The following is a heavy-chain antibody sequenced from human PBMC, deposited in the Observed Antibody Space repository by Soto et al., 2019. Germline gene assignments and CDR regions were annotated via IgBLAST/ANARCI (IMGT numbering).Heavy chain of an antibody. CDR3: ARARAYSSSWYVTDY. CDR2: IYYSGST. J-gene: IGHJ4*02. Sequence: QVQLQESGPGLVKPSETLSLTCTVSGGSISSYYWSWIRQPPGKGLEWIGYIYYSGSTNYNPSLKSRVTISVDTSKNQFSLTLSSVTAADTAVYYCARARAYSSSWYVTDYWGQGTLVTVSS. CDR1: GGSISSYY. D-gene: IGHD6-13*01. V-gene: IGHV4-59*01.